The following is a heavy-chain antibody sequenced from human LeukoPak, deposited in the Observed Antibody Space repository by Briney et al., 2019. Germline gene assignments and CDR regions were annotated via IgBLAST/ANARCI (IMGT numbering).Heavy chain of an antibody. J-gene: IGHJ4*02. CDR2: ISYDGSNE. CDR3: AREPTYSSSWYTNCDY. Sequence: PGGSLRLSCAASGFTFSSYVMHWVRQAPGKGLEWVAIISYDGSNEYYADSVKGRFTISRDNSKNTLYLQMNSLRAADTAVYYCAREPTYSSSWYTNCDYWGQGTLVTVSS. D-gene: IGHD6-13*01. V-gene: IGHV3-30*04. CDR1: GFTFSSYV.